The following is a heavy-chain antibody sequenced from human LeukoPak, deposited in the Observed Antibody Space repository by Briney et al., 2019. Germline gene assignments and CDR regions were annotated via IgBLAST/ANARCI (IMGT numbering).Heavy chain of an antibody. CDR2: IYYTGST. Sequence: ASETLSLTCTVSGGSISNYYWNWIRQPPGKGLEWIGYIYYTGSTNYNPSLKSRLTISIDTSKNQFSLKLSSVTAADTAVYYCARELSGSFSNWFDPWGQGTLVTVSS. CDR3: ARELSGSFSNWFDP. D-gene: IGHD3-10*01. V-gene: IGHV4-59*12. CDR1: GGSISNYY. J-gene: IGHJ5*02.